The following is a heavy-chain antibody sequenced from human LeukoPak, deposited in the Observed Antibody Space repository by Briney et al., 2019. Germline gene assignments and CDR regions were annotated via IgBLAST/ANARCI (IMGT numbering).Heavy chain of an antibody. J-gene: IGHJ4*02. Sequence: PGGCLRLSCAGSEFSFSSYWMHWVRQPPEKGLEWVFSIKSDGSATAYADSVKGRFSMSTDSAKYTASLHMNSLRVEDAAMYYCAMDINGDLFHVWGQGTPVTVSS. CDR3: AMDINGDLFHV. CDR1: EFSFSSYW. D-gene: IGHD2-2*03. V-gene: IGHV3-74*01. CDR2: IKSDGSAT.